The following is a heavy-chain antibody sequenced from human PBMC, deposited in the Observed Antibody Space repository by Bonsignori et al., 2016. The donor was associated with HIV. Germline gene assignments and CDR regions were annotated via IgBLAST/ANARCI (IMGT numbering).Heavy chain of an antibody. D-gene: IGHD2-15*01. CDR2: IWNDGRDE. Sequence: WIRQPPGKGLEWVAFIWNDGRDEYYAESVKGRFTISRDNSKNTLYLQMNSLRAEDTAVYYCAKDPGYQKYGYYMDVWGKGTTVTVSS. V-gene: IGHV3-33*06. CDR3: AKDPGYQKYGYYMDV. J-gene: IGHJ6*03.